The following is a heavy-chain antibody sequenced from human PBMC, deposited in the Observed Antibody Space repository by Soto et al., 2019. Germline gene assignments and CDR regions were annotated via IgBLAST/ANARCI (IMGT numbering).Heavy chain of an antibody. CDR3: GKYSGSYPVYNGMNV. Sequence: GGSLRLSCAASGFPFGTSAMNWVRQAPGKGLEWVSIISGSSDAAHYAESVKGRFTSSRGNSKNTLYLQMNSLRAEDTAVYYCGKYSGSYPVYNGMNVWGQGTTVTVSS. D-gene: IGHD1-26*01. V-gene: IGHV3-23*01. J-gene: IGHJ6*02. CDR1: GFPFGTSA. CDR2: ISGSSDAA.